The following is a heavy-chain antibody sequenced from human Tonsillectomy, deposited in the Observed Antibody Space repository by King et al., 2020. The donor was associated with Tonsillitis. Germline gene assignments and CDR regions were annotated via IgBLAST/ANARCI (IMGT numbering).Heavy chain of an antibody. V-gene: IGHV3-30*18. CDR1: GFTFNNYG. D-gene: IGHD2-8*02. CDR2: TSYDGSKK. Sequence: VQLVESGGGVVQPGRSLSLSCAASGFTFNNYGIYWVRQAPGKGLEWVALTSYDGSKKSYADSVKGRFTISRDNSKNTLYLQMDRLRTDDTALYYCAKGGGNCTGGSCYSDFWGQGTLVTVSS. J-gene: IGHJ4*02. CDR3: AKGGGNCTGGSCYSDF.